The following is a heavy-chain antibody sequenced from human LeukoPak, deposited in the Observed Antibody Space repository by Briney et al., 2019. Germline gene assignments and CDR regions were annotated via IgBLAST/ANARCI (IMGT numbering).Heavy chain of an antibody. Sequence: GGSLRLSCAASGFTFSSYSMNWVRQAPGKGLEWVSYISSSSSTIYYADSVKGRFTISRDNAKNSLYLQMNSLRAEDTAVYYCARDWATYYYDSSGYYPQGIDYWGQGTLVTVSS. D-gene: IGHD3-22*01. CDR1: GFTFSSYS. V-gene: IGHV3-48*01. CDR2: ISSSSSTI. J-gene: IGHJ4*02. CDR3: ARDWATYYYDSSGYYPQGIDY.